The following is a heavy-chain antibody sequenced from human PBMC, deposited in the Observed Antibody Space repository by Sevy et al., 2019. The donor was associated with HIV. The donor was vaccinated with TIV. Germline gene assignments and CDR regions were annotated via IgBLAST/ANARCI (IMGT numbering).Heavy chain of an antibody. CDR1: GFTFGTYG. V-gene: IGHV3-33*01. Sequence: GGSLRISCVASGFTFGTYGMDWVRQAPGKGLEWVAVIWYDGSNKYYGDSVKGRFTISRDNSKNTLYLQMNSLRAEDTAVSYCARGSLYSSGWSESLDYRGRGTLVTVSS. J-gene: IGHJ4*02. CDR2: IWYDGSNK. D-gene: IGHD6-19*01. CDR3: ARGSLYSSGWSESLDY.